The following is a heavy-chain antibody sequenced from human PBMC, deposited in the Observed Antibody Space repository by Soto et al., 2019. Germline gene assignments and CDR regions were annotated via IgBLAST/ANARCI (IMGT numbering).Heavy chain of an antibody. CDR2: IYGDDDK. CDR1: GFSLSTSAVG. Sequence: QITLKESGPTLVKPTQTLTLTCTFSGFSLSTSAVGVGWIRQPPGKALEWLTVIYGDDDKRSSPSLRLRLTSTRNTCERQVVLTMTNVDRVDTATYYCAHRHRDLSGLCHYWGQGPRVTVSA. D-gene: IGHD3-10*01. V-gene: IGHV2-5*02. CDR3: AHRHRDLSGLCHY. J-gene: IGHJ4*02.